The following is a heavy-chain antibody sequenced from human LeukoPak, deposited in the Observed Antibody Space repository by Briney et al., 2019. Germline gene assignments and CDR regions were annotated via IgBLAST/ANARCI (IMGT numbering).Heavy chain of an antibody. CDR3: ARDGTSTDDY. Sequence: ASVRVSCKTSGCTFSNFGINWVRQAPGQGLEWMGWISGNNDNPNYGQKFQGRSTVTTDSSTSTAYMELRNLTFDDTAVYYCARDGTSTDDYWGQGTLVTVSS. D-gene: IGHD2-2*01. CDR1: GCTFSNFG. V-gene: IGHV1-18*01. J-gene: IGHJ4*02. CDR2: ISGNNDNP.